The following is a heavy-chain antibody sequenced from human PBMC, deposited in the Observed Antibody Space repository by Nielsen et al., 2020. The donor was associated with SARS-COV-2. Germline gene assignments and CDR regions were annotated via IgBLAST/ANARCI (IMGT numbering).Heavy chain of an antibody. V-gene: IGHV1-18*01. CDR1: GGTFSSYA. J-gene: IGHJ4*02. D-gene: IGHD2-21*01. Sequence: ASVKVSCKASGGTFSSYAISWVRQAPGQGLEWMGWISAYNGNTNYAQKLQGRVTMTTDTSTSTAYMELRSLRSDDTAVYYCAVLVRSGDYWGQGTLVTVSS. CDR2: ISAYNGNT. CDR3: AVLVRSGDY.